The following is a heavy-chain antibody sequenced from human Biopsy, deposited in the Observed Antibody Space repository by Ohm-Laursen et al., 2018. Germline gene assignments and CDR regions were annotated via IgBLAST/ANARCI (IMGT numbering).Heavy chain of an antibody. CDR2: IVVGSGPT. CDR3: AATSTLYYYYYAMDV. V-gene: IGHV1-58*01. J-gene: IGHJ6*02. Sequence: SVKVSCKASGFTFSSSAVQWARQARGQRLEWIGWIVVGSGPTNYAQKFQERVTITRDMSTSTAYMELTSLRSEDTAVYYCAATSTLYYYYYAMDVWDQGTTITVSS. CDR1: GFTFSSSA.